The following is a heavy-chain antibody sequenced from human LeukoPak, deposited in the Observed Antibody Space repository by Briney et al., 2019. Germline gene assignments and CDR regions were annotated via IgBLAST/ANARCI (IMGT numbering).Heavy chain of an antibody. CDR2: IYPGDSDT. CDR1: GYNFTSYW. Sequence: KPGESLTISCTGSGYNFTSYWIGWVRQMPGKGLEWMGIIYPGDSDTRYSPSFQGQVTISADKSISTAYLQWSSLKASDTAMYYCARHYSSSWILFDYWGQGTLVTVSS. D-gene: IGHD6-13*01. V-gene: IGHV5-51*01. CDR3: ARHYSSSWILFDY. J-gene: IGHJ4*02.